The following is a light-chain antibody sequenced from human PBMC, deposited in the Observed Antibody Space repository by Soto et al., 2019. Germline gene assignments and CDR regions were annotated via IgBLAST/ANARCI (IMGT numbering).Light chain of an antibody. CDR2: GAS. J-gene: IGKJ5*01. CDR3: QQYNNWPRT. Sequence: IVLTQSPGTLSVSPGERATLSCRASQSVSNNYLAWYQQKPGQXPRLLIYGASHRATGIPDRFSGSESGTDLTLTIRRLEPEDFAVYYCQQYNNWPRTFGQGTRLDIK. CDR1: QSVSNNY. V-gene: IGKV3-20*01.